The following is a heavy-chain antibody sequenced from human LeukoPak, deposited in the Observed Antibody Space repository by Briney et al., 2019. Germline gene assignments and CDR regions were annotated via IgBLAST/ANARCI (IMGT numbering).Heavy chain of an antibody. CDR2: ITTSDGNT. Sequence: GGSLRLSCAASGFTFSSYAMSWVRQAPGKGLEWVSTITTSDGNTYYADSVKGRFTVSGDNSKNTLFLQMNSLRAEDTAVYYCAKDGGLWVSAHWGDSWGRGTLVTVSS. CDR3: AKDGGLWVSAHWGDS. CDR1: GFTFSSYA. D-gene: IGHD7-27*01. V-gene: IGHV3-23*01. J-gene: IGHJ4*02.